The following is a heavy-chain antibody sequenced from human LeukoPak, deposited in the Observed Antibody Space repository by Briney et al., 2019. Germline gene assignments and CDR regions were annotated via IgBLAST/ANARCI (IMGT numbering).Heavy chain of an antibody. V-gene: IGHV3-74*01. D-gene: IGHD3-22*01. Sequence: GGSLRLSCAASGFTFSSYSMNWVRQAPGKGLVWVSRINSDGSSTSYADSVKGRFTISRDNAKNTLYLQMNSLRAEDTAVYYCARVSVIVVEVASSPKDAFDIWGQGTMVTVSS. CDR2: INSDGSST. CDR1: GFTFSSYS. CDR3: ARVSVIVVEVASSPKDAFDI. J-gene: IGHJ3*02.